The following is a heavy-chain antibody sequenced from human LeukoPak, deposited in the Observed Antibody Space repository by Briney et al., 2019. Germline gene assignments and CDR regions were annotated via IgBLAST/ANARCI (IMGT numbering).Heavy chain of an antibody. D-gene: IGHD4-23*01. CDR3: ARKYGGNSGGWFDP. Sequence: SETLPLTCTVSGGSISSYYWSWIRQPPGKGLAWIGYIYYSGSTNYNPSLKSRVTISVDTSKNQFSLKLSSVTAADTAVYYCARKYGGNSGGWFDPWGQGTLVTVSS. CDR1: GGSISSYY. V-gene: IGHV4-59*01. J-gene: IGHJ5*02. CDR2: IYYSGST.